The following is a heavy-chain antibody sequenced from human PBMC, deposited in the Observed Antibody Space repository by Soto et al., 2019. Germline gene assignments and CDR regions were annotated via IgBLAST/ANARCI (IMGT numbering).Heavy chain of an antibody. J-gene: IGHJ4*02. Sequence: ASVKVSCKASGYTFTNYGVSWVRQAPGQGLEWMGWIGGYKGNTNYAQKLQGRDTLTTDTSTSTAYMELRSLRSDDTAVYYCAPHTLDTGMLSGYWGQGTLVTVYS. V-gene: IGHV1-18*01. CDR1: GYTFTNYG. CDR2: IGGYKGNT. CDR3: APHTLDTGMLSGY. D-gene: IGHD5-18*01.